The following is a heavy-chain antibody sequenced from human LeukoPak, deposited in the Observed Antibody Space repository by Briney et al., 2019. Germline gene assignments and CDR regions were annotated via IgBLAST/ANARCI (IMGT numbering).Heavy chain of an antibody. CDR2: ILYDGSNK. J-gene: IGHJ6*02. V-gene: IGHV3-30*03. CDR3: ARDFRDGVDV. Sequence: GGSLRLSCAASGITFRSYGMHWVRQAPGKGLEWVAVILYDGSNKYYADSVKARFTISRDNAYNTLYLQMNSLRPEDTAVYYCARDFRDGVDVWGQGTTVTVSS. CDR1: GITFRSYG.